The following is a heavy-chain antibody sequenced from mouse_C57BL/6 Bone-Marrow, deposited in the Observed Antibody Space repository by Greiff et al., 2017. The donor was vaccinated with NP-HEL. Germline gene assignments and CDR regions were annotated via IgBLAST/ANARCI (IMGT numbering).Heavy chain of an antibody. CDR3: ARLGYDVYYYAMDY. V-gene: IGHV1-52*01. Sequence: VKLMESGAELVRPGSSVKLSCKASGYTFTSYWMHWVKQRPIQGLEWIGNIDPSDSETHYNQKFKDKATLTVDKSSSTAYMQLSSLTSEDSAVYYCARLGYDVYYYAMDYWGQGTSVTVSS. D-gene: IGHD2-2*01. CDR1: GYTFTSYW. J-gene: IGHJ4*01. CDR2: IDPSDSET.